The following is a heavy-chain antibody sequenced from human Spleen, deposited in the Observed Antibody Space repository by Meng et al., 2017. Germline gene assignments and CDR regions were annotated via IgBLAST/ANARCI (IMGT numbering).Heavy chain of an antibody. CDR3: AIRPVRFDY. Sequence: EVQLLESGGGLVQPGGSLRLSCAASGFTFSSYAMSWVRQAPGKGLEWVSVISGTGGSTDYADSVKGRFTISRDNSKNTLYLQMNSLRAEDTAVYYCAIRPVRFDYWGQGTLVTVSS. D-gene: IGHD4-11*01. CDR2: ISGTGGST. J-gene: IGHJ4*02. CDR1: GFTFSSYA. V-gene: IGHV3-23*01.